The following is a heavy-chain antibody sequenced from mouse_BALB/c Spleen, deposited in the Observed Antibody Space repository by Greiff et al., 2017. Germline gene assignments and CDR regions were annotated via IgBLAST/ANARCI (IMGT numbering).Heavy chain of an antibody. V-gene: IGHV14-3*02. CDR1: GFNIKDTY. CDR3: ASAAYYRYDGAWFAY. Sequence: VQLQQSGAELVKPGASVKLSCTASGFNIKDTYMHWVKQRPEQGLEWIGRIDPANGNTKYDPKFQGKATITADTSSNTAYLQLSSLTSEDTAVYYCASAAYYRYDGAWFAYGGQGGLVTVSA. J-gene: IGHJ3*01. CDR2: IDPANGNT. D-gene: IGHD2-14*01.